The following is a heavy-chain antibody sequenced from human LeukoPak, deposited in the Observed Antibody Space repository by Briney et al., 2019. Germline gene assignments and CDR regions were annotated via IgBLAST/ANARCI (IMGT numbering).Heavy chain of an antibody. J-gene: IGHJ4*02. CDR2: MSSNSGSI. CDR3: AKDNRRHYTSGPNPDSLH. CDR1: VFTFDDYA. Sequence: QPGRSVRLSCAASVFTFDDYAIDWVRQAPWKGLEWVSDMSSNSGSIDYADSVKGRFTISRDNAKNSLYLQMNSLRVEDTAFYYCAKDNRRHYTSGPNPDSLHWGQGALVTVSS. D-gene: IGHD6-19*01. V-gene: IGHV3-9*01.